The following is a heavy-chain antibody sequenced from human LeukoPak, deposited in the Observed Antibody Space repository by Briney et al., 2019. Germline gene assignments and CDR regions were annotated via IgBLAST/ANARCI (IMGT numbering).Heavy chain of an antibody. J-gene: IGHJ4*02. V-gene: IGHV4-34*01. CDR1: GGSFSGYY. D-gene: IGHD3-10*01. Sequence: PSETLSLTCAVYGGSFSGYYWSWIRQPPGKGLEWIGEINHSGSTNYNPSLKSRVTISVDTSKNQFSLKLTSVTAADTAVYYCARHVWYYYGSGSYYDYWGQGTLVTVPS. CDR3: ARHVWYYYGSGSYYDY. CDR2: INHSGST.